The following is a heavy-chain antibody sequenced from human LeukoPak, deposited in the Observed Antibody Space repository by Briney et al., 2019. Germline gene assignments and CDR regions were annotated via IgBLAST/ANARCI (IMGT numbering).Heavy chain of an antibody. J-gene: IGHJ6*03. Sequence: SETLSLTCTVSGGSISSYYWSWIRQPPGKGLEWIGYIYYSGSTNYNPSLKSRVTISIDTSRNQFSLKLNSVTAADTAVYYCAREYFSANYFFYYMDVWGQGTTVTVSS. D-gene: IGHD3-3*01. V-gene: IGHV4-59*01. CDR1: GGSISSYY. CDR3: AREYFSANYFFYYMDV. CDR2: IYYSGST.